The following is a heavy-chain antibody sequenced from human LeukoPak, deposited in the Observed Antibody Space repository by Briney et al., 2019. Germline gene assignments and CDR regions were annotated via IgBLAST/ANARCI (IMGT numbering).Heavy chain of an antibody. V-gene: IGHV4-34*01. CDR1: GGSFSGYY. D-gene: IGHD2-2*02. Sequence: SETLSLTCAVSGGSFSGYYWSWIRQPPRKGLEWIGEINHSGSTNYNPSLKSRVTISVDTSKSQFSLKLSSVSAADTAVYYCARGYIRRGYFDYWGQGTLVTVSS. J-gene: IGHJ4*02. CDR3: ARGYIRRGYFDY. CDR2: INHSGST.